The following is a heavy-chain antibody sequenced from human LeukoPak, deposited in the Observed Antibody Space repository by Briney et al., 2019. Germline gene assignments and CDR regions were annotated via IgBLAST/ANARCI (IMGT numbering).Heavy chain of an antibody. D-gene: IGHD5-18*01. CDR2: IYYSGST. CDR1: GGSISSYY. V-gene: IGHV4-59*01. J-gene: IGHJ5*02. Sequence: SETLSLTCTVSGGSISSYYWSWIRQPPGKGLEWIGYIYYSGSTNYNPSLKSRVTISVDTSKNQFSLKLSSVTAADTAVYYCARSVRGYSYGQIKSLRGWFDPWGQGTLVTVSS. CDR3: ARSVRGYSYGQIKSLRGWFDP.